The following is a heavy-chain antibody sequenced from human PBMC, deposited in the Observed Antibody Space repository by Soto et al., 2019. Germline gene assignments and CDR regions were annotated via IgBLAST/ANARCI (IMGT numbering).Heavy chain of an antibody. CDR2: IHPGDSDT. V-gene: IGHV5-51*01. D-gene: IGHD6-13*01. J-gene: IGHJ5*02. CDR1: GYSFTNYW. Sequence: XXSLKISCQGSGYSFTNYWVGWVRQIPGRGLEWMGIIHPGDSDTRYSPFFQGQVTISADKSISTAYLQWSSLKASDNAMYYCARHNRYSSTWFEGWFDPWGQGTLVTVSS. CDR3: ARHNRYSSTWFEGWFDP.